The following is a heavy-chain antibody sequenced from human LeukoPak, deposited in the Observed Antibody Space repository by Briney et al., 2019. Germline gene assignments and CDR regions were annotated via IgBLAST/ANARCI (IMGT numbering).Heavy chain of an antibody. CDR2: IYPGDSDT. Sequence: GESLKISCRGSGYSFTSYWIGWVRQMPGKGLGWMGIIYPGDSDTRYSPSFQGQVTISADKSISTAYLQWSSLKASDTAMYYCARTSLPLYSSSASMLGYWWQGTLVTVSS. CDR1: GYSFTSYW. CDR3: ARTSLPLYSSSASMLGY. D-gene: IGHD6-6*01. J-gene: IGHJ4*02. V-gene: IGHV5-51*01.